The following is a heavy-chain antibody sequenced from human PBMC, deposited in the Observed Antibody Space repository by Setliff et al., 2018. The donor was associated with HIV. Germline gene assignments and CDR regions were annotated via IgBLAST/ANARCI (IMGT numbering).Heavy chain of an antibody. J-gene: IGHJ4*02. V-gene: IGHV3-7*01. CDR3: ARDGGEY. CDR1: GFSVGDNY. CDR2: IKQDGSEK. D-gene: IGHD3-16*01. Sequence: GGSLRLSCEISGFSVGDNYMTWVRQAPGKGLEWVANIKQDGSEKYYGDSVQGRFTVSRDNAENSVYLQMNSLRAEDTAVYYCARDGGEYWGQGTLVTVSS.